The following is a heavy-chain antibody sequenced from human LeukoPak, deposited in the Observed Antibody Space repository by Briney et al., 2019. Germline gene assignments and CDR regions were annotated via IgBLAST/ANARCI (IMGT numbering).Heavy chain of an antibody. V-gene: IGHV3-30*18. D-gene: IGHD1-26*01. CDR2: ISYGGSNK. CDR3: AKNSGSTAL. Sequence: SCKASGYTFTCYGISWVRQAPGKGLEWVSVISYGGSNKYYADSVKGRFTISRDNSKNTLYLQMNSLRAEDTAMYYCAKNSGSTALWGQGTLVTVSS. CDR1: GYTFTCYG. J-gene: IGHJ4*02.